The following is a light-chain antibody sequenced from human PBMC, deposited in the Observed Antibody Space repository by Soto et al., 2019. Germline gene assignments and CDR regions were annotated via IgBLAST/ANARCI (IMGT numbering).Light chain of an antibody. J-gene: IGKJ1*01. V-gene: IGKV1-5*02. CDR2: HAS. CDR1: RGISNC. Sequence: DIQVTQTPPTLSSSIGLTAPGVWRASRGISNCLAWYQQKPGQAPRLLIFHASSWESGVPSRFSGSGSGTEFTLTISSLQSDDFATYYCQQYSSYPTFGQGTKVDI. CDR3: QQYSSYPT.